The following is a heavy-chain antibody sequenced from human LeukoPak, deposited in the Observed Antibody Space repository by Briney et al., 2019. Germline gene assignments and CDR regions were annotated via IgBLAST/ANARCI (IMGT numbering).Heavy chain of an antibody. Sequence: ASVKVSCKASKYTFTGYYLHWVRQAPGQGPEWMGWISAYNGNTNYAQKLQGRVTMTTDTSTSTAYMELRSLRSDDTAVYYCARERTVGARDFDYWGQGTLVTVSS. V-gene: IGHV1-18*04. J-gene: IGHJ4*02. CDR2: ISAYNGNT. D-gene: IGHD1-26*01. CDR3: ARERTVGARDFDY. CDR1: KYTFTGYY.